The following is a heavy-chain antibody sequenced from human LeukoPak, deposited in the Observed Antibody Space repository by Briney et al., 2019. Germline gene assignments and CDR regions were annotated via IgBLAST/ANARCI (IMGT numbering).Heavy chain of an antibody. CDR2: FDPEDGET. V-gene: IGHV1-24*01. CDR1: GYTLTELS. CDR3: ATDLRRVITFGGVIVRDY. D-gene: IGHD3-16*02. Sequence: ASVKVSCKVSGYTLTELSMHWVRQAPGKGLEWMGGFDPEDGETIYAQKFQGRVTMTEDTSTDTAYMELSSLRSEDTAVYYCATDLRRVITFGGVIVRDYWGQGTLVTVSS. J-gene: IGHJ4*02.